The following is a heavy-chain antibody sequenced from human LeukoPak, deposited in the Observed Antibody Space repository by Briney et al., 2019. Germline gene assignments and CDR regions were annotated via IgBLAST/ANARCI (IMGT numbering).Heavy chain of an antibody. CDR2: TYYRSRWNN. CDR3: ARLASGNDRDY. Sequence: SQTLSLTCAISGDSVSSNSAAWNWIRQSPSGGLEWLGTTYYRSRWNNDYAVSVKGRITINPDTSKNQFSLQLNSVTPEDAAVYYCARLASGNDRDYWGQGTLVTVSS. V-gene: IGHV6-1*01. D-gene: IGHD1-26*01. J-gene: IGHJ4*02. CDR1: GDSVSSNSAA.